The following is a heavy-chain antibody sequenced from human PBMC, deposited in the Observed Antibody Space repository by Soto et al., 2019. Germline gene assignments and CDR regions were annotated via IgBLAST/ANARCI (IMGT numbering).Heavy chain of an antibody. CDR2: IIPIFGTA. V-gene: IGHV1-69*06. CDR3: ASDTLGYCSGGSCYSDYGMDV. CDR1: GGTFSSYA. J-gene: IGHJ6*02. Sequence: QVQLVQSGAEVKKPGSSVKVSCKASGGTFSSYAISWVRQAPGQGLEWMGGIIPIFGTANYAQKFQGRVTITADKSTSPAYMELRSLRSEDTAVYSCASDTLGYCSGGSCYSDYGMDVWGQGTTVTVSS. D-gene: IGHD2-15*01.